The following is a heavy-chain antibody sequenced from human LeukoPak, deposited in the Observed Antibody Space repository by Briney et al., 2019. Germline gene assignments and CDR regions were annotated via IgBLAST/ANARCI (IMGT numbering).Heavy chain of an antibody. J-gene: IGHJ4*02. CDR2: MNPNSGNT. CDR3: ARYYYYDSSGYYQSYTDY. CDR1: GYTFTSYD. Sequence: ASVKVSCKASGYTFTSYDINWVRQATGQGLEWMGWMNPNSGNTGYAQKFQGRVTMTRNTSISTAYMELSSLRSEATAVYYCARYYYYDSSGYYQSYTDYWGQGTLVTVSS. V-gene: IGHV1-8*01. D-gene: IGHD3-22*01.